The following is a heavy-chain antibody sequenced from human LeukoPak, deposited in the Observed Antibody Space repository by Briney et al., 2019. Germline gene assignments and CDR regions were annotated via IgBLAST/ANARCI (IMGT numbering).Heavy chain of an antibody. Sequence: TSETLSLTCTVSGGSISSYYWSWIRQPPGKGLEWIGYIYYSGSTNYNPSLKSRVTISVDTSKNQFSLKLSSVTAADTAVYYCARIPRGHYDSSGYYYVGYFDLWGRGTLVTVSS. CDR2: IYYSGST. J-gene: IGHJ2*01. CDR1: GGSISSYY. V-gene: IGHV4-59*01. D-gene: IGHD3-22*01. CDR3: ARIPRGHYDSSGYYYVGYFDL.